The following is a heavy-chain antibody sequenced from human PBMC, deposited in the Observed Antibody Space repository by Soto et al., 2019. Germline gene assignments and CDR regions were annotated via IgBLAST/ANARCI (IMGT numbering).Heavy chain of an antibody. CDR1: GFTFTRDS. CDR3: ARESEDLTSNFDY. J-gene: IGHJ4*02. CDR2: ISSTTNYI. Sequence: GGSLRLSCAASGFTFTRDSMNWVRQAPGKGLEWVSSISSTTNYIYYGDSMKGRFTISRDNAKNSLYLEMNSLRAEDTAVHYCARESEDLTSNFDYWGQGTLVTVSS. V-gene: IGHV3-21*06.